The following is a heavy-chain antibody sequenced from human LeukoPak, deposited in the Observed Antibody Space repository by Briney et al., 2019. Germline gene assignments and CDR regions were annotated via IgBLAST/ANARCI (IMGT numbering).Heavy chain of an antibody. V-gene: IGHV3-23*01. CDR3: ASRPSNTRAGPLDF. D-gene: IGHD3-3*02. CDR2: SRADDYST. J-gene: IGHJ4*02. Sequence: GGSLRLSCVAPGFAFRESAMSWVRLTAGKGLEWVSLSRADDYSTYYADSVKGRFTISRDNSKNTMYLQMNSLRAEDTAIYYCASRPSNTRAGPLDFWGQGTLVTVSS. CDR1: GFAFRESA.